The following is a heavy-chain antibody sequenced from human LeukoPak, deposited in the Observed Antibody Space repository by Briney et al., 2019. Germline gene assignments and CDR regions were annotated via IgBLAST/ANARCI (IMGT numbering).Heavy chain of an antibody. D-gene: IGHD6-13*01. CDR1: GFTFSSYA. J-gene: IGHJ5*02. CDR2: IDRNGDST. V-gene: IGHV3-20*04. Sequence: PGGSLRLSCAASGFTFSSYAMSWVRQAPGKGLEWVSGIDRNGDSTGYADSVEGRFTISRDNAKNSLYLQMNSLRAEDTAVYYCARESGIAAALDLWGQGTLVTVSS. CDR3: ARESGIAAALDL.